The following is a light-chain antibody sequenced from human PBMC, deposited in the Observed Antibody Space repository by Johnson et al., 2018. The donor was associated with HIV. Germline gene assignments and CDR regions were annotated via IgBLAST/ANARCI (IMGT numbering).Light chain of an antibody. CDR2: DNN. V-gene: IGLV1-51*01. CDR3: GTWDSSLSAGGYV. CDR1: SSNIGNIY. Sequence: QSVLTQPPSVSAAPGQKVTISCSGSSSNIGNIYVSWYQHLPGTAPKLLIYDNNKRPSGIPDRFSGSKSGTSATLGITGLQTGDEADYYCGTWDSSLSAGGYVFGTGTKVTVL. J-gene: IGLJ1*01.